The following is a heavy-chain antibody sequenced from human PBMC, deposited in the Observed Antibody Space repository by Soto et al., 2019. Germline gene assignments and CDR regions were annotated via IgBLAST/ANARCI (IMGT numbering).Heavy chain of an antibody. Sequence: GGSLRLSCAASGFTFTRYSMNWVRQAPGKGLEWVSSISSTTNYIYYGDSMKGRFTISRDNAKNSLYLEMNSLRAEDTAVYYCAAAIGYYGSGSYYNGVYYYYYGMDVWGQGTTVTVSS. V-gene: IGHV3-21*04. D-gene: IGHD3-10*01. CDR2: ISSTTNYI. CDR1: GFTFTRYS. J-gene: IGHJ6*02. CDR3: AAAIGYYGSGSYYNGVYYYYYGMDV.